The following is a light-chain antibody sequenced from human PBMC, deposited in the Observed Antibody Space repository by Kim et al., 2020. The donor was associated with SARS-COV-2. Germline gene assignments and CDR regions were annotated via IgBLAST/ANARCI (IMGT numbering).Light chain of an antibody. Sequence: PASIPCRSRRSVVHGDGNTYLNWFHQRPCQSPRRLIYKVSSRDSGVPDRFSGSGSRTDFTLEISRVEAEDVGVYYCMQGTQWPYTFGQGTKVDIK. V-gene: IGKV2-30*02. CDR2: KVS. J-gene: IGKJ2*01. CDR1: RSVVHGDGNTY. CDR3: MQGTQWPYT.